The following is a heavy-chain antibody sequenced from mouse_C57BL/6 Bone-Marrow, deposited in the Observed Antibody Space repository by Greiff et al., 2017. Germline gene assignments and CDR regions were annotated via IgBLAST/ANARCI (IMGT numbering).Heavy chain of an antibody. V-gene: IGHV1-64*01. J-gene: IGHJ3*01. CDR3: ARPPSYYDYGLAWFAY. CDR2: IHPNSGST. Sequence: QVQLQQSGAELVKPGASVKLSCKASGYTFTSYWMHWVKQRPGQGLEWIGMIHPNSGSTNYNEKFKSKATLTVDKSSSTAYMQLSSLTSEDSAVYYCARPPSYYDYGLAWFAYWGQGILVTVSA. D-gene: IGHD2-4*01. CDR1: GYTFTSYW.